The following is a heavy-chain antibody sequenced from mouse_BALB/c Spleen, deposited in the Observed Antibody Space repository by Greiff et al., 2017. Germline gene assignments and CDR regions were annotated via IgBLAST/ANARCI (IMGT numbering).Heavy chain of an antibody. Sequence: QVQLKESGPGLVAPSQSLSITCTVSGFSLTIYGVHWVRQPPGKGLEWLGVIWAGGSTNYNSALMSRLSISKDNSKSQVFLKMNSLQTDDTAMYYCAREDYYGYYAMDYWGQGTSVTVSS. J-gene: IGHJ4*01. V-gene: IGHV2-9*02. CDR2: IWAGGST. CDR1: GFSLTIYG. D-gene: IGHD1-2*01. CDR3: AREDYYGYYAMDY.